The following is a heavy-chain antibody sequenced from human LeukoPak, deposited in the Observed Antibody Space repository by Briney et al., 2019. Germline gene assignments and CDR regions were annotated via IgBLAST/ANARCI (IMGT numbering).Heavy chain of an antibody. CDR3: ARVFYDSSGCSPSWP. Sequence: ASVKVSCKASGGTFSSYAISWVRQAPGQGLEWMGGIIPIFGTANFAQKFQGRVTITADESTSTAYMELSSLRSEDTAVYYCARVFYDSSGCSPSWPWGQGTLVTVSS. D-gene: IGHD3-22*01. J-gene: IGHJ5*02. V-gene: IGHV1-69*13. CDR2: IIPIFGTA. CDR1: GGTFSSYA.